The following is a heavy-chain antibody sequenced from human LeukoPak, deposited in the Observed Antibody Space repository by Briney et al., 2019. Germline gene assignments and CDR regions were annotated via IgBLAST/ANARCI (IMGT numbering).Heavy chain of an antibody. D-gene: IGHD3-10*01. V-gene: IGHV4-38-2*02. CDR2: IYHSGST. CDR1: GYSISSGYY. J-gene: IGHJ4*02. Sequence: PSETLSLTCTVSGYSISSGYYWGWIRQPPGKGLEWIGSIYHSGSTYYNPSLKSRVTISVDTSKNQFSLKLSSVTAADTAVYYCARGLYGSGSRYYFDYWGQGTLVTVSS. CDR3: ARGLYGSGSRYYFDY.